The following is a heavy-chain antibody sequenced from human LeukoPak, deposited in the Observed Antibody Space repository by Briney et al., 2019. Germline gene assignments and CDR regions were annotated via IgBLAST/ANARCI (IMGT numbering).Heavy chain of an antibody. CDR2: IWSDGSNE. CDR3: ARDADTSGSYWYFDL. Sequence: EGSLRLSCAASGFTLSYYGMHWVRQAPGKGLEWVALIWSDGSNENYADSVKGRFITSRDTSRNTLYLQMHSLRAEDTAVYYCARDADTSGSYWYFDLWGRGTQVTVSS. J-gene: IGHJ2*01. D-gene: IGHD3-22*01. V-gene: IGHV3-33*01. CDR1: GFTLSYYG.